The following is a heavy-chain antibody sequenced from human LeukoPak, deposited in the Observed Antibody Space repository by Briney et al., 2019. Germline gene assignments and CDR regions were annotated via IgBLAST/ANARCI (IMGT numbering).Heavy chain of an antibody. CDR2: TYYRSKWYN. V-gene: IGHV6-1*01. Sequence: SQTLSLTCAISGDSVSSNSAAWNWIRQSPSRGLEWLGRTYYRSKWYNDYAVSVKSRITINPDTSKNQFSLQLNSVTPEDTAVYYCARDGSMDCGGDCYDAFDIWGQGTMVTVSS. CDR3: ARDGSMDCGGDCYDAFDI. J-gene: IGHJ3*02. D-gene: IGHD2-21*01. CDR1: GDSVSSNSAA.